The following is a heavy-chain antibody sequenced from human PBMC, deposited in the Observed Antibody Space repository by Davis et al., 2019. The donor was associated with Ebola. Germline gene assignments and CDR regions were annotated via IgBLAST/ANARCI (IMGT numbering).Heavy chain of an antibody. CDR1: GFTFSSYE. CDR3: ARDVSGYDFWSGYSNYYYGMDV. CDR2: ISSSSSTI. J-gene: IGHJ6*02. V-gene: IGHV3-48*02. Sequence: GESLKISCAASGFTFSSYEMNWVRQAPGKGLEWVSYISSSSSTIYYADSVKGRFTISRDNAKNSLYLQMNSLRDEDTAVYYCARDVSGYDFWSGYSNYYYGMDVWGQGTTVTVSS. D-gene: IGHD3-3*01.